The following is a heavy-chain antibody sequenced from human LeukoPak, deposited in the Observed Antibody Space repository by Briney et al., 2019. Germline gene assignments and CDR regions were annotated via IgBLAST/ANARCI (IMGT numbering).Heavy chain of an antibody. J-gene: IGHJ3*02. CDR3: AGPAVVAIATSFAFDI. D-gene: IGHD2-21*01. CDR1: GGSISSSSYY. CDR2: IYYSGST. V-gene: IGHV4-39*01. Sequence: SETLSLTCTVSGGSISSSSYYWGRIRQPPGKGLEWIGSIYYSGSTYYNPSLKSRVTISVDTSKNQFSLNLSSVTAADTAVYYCAGPAVVAIATSFAFDIWGQGTMVTVSS.